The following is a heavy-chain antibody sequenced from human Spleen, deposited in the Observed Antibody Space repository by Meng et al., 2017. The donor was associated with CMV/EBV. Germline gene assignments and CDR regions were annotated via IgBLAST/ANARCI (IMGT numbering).Heavy chain of an antibody. CDR2: IKQDGSEK. Sequence: GESLKISCAASGFTFSSYWMSWVRQAPGKGLEWVANIKQDGSEKYYVDSVKGRLTISRDNAKNSLYLQMNSLRAEDTAVYYCARGLPYYYDSSGYYFDYWGQGTLVTVSS. D-gene: IGHD3-22*01. J-gene: IGHJ4*02. V-gene: IGHV3-7*01. CDR1: GFTFSSYW. CDR3: ARGLPYYYDSSGYYFDY.